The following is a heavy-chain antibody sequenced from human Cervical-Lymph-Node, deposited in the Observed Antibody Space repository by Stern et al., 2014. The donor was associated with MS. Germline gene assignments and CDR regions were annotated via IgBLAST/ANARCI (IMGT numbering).Heavy chain of an antibody. CDR2: ISRTSTYI. CDR3: ARPIQRDAFDV. CDR1: GFDFSAYS. J-gene: IGHJ3*01. D-gene: IGHD5-18*01. Sequence: VQLVQSGGGLVKPGGSLRLSCAASGFDFSAYSIKWVRQAPGKGLEWLSSISRTSTYIYYADSVKGRFTISRDNAKNSVYLQMNSLRAEDTAVYYCARPIQRDAFDVWGQGTMVTVSS. V-gene: IGHV3-21*01.